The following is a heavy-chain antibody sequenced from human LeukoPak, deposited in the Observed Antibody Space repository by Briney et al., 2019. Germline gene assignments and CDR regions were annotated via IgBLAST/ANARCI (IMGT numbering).Heavy chain of an antibody. CDR3: ARGRRDSSGYYQYYFDY. CDR2: ISSNGGST. CDR1: GFTFSSYA. Sequence: GGSLRLSCAASGFTFSSYAMHWVRQAPGKGLEYVSAISSNGGSTYYANSVKGRFTISRDNSKNTLYLQMGSLRAEDMAVYYCARGRRDSSGYYQYYFDYWGQGTLVTVSS. J-gene: IGHJ4*02. D-gene: IGHD3-22*01. V-gene: IGHV3-64*01.